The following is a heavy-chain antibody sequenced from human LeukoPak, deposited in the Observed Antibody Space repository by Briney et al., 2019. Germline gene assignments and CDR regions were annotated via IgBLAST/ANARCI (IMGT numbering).Heavy chain of an antibody. CDR1: GYPFIAFY. Sequence: ASVNVSCKASGYPFIAFYIHWVRQAPGQGLEWMGWINTNTGNPTYAQGFTGRFVFSLDTSVSTAYLQISSLKGEDSAVYYCARAFIYYGSGSPSDYWGQGTLVTVSS. D-gene: IGHD3-10*01. J-gene: IGHJ4*02. CDR3: ARAFIYYGSGSPSDY. V-gene: IGHV7-4-1*02. CDR2: INTNTGNP.